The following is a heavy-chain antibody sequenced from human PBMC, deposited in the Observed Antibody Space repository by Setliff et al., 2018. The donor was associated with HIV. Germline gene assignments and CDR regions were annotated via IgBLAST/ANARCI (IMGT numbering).Heavy chain of an antibody. D-gene: IGHD2-2*01. CDR1: GFTFSNYA. V-gene: IGHV3-23*01. J-gene: IGHJ4*02. CDR2: ITLDGART. Sequence: GSLRLSCAASGFTFSNYAMNWVRQAPGKRLEWVSSITLDGARTYYADSVRGRFTISRDNSKNTVYLQMGSLRAEDMAVYYCARRGYCSSTTCYYDYWGQGTLVTVSS. CDR3: ARRGYCSSTTCYYDY.